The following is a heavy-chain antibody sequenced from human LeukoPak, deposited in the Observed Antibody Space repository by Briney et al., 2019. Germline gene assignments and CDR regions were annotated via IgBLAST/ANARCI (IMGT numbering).Heavy chain of an antibody. CDR2: INPNSGGT. CDR3: ARIYYDSSGDAFDI. CDR1: GYTFTGYY. D-gene: IGHD3-22*01. V-gene: IGHV1-2*02. Sequence: ASVKVSCKASGYTFTGYYMHWVRQAPGQGLEWMGWINPNSGGTNYAQKFQGRVTMTRNTSISTAYMELSSLRSEDTAAYYCARIYYDSSGDAFDIWGQGTMVTVSS. J-gene: IGHJ3*02.